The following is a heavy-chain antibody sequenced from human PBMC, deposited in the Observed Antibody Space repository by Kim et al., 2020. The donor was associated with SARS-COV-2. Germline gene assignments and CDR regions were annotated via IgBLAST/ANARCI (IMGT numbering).Heavy chain of an antibody. J-gene: IGHJ6*02. Sequence: SETLSLTCTVSGGSISSSSYYWGWIRQPPGKGLEWIGSIYYSGSTYYNPYLKSRVTISVDTSKNQFSLKLSSVTAADTAVYYCARSLWYSSGWQRPTGPYYYGMDVWGQGTTVTVSS. D-gene: IGHD6-19*01. V-gene: IGHV4-39*01. CDR2: IYYSGST. CDR1: GGSISSSSYY. CDR3: ARSLWYSSGWQRPTGPYYYGMDV.